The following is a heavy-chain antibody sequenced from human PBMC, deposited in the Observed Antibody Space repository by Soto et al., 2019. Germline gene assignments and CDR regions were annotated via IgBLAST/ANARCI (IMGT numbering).Heavy chain of an antibody. CDR2: ISSSSSYI. D-gene: IGHD2-15*01. V-gene: IGHV3-21*01. Sequence: KTGGSLRLSCAASGFTFSSYSMNWVRQAPGKGLEWVSSISSSSSYIYYADSVKGRFTISRDNAKNSLYLQMNSLRAEDTAVYYCASLVAATDRRNYYYYYGMDVWGQGTTVTVSS. J-gene: IGHJ6*02. CDR3: ASLVAATDRRNYYYYYGMDV. CDR1: GFTFSSYS.